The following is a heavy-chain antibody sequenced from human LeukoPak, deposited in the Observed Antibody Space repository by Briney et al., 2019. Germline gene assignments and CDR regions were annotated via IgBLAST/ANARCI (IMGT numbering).Heavy chain of an antibody. CDR3: ARGPHIVLMVYAIYFDY. J-gene: IGHJ4*02. CDR1: GYTFTSYD. Sequence: GASVKVSCKASGYTFTSYDINWVRQATGQGLEWMGWMNPNSGNTGYAQKFQGRVTMTRNTSISTAYMELSSLRSDDTAVYYCARGPHIVLMVYAIYFDYWGQGTLVTVSS. V-gene: IGHV1-8*01. D-gene: IGHD2-8*01. CDR2: MNPNSGNT.